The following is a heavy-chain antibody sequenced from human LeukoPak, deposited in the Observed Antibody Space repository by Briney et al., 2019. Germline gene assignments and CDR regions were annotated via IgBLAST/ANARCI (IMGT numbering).Heavy chain of an antibody. J-gene: IGHJ4*02. D-gene: IGHD4-17*01. CDR3: ASNTVTLPSSLDY. Sequence: PGGSLRLSCAASGFTFSSYGMHWVRQAPGKGLEWVSYISSSSSTIYYADSVKGRFTISRDNAKNSLYLQMNSLRAEDTAVYYCASNTVTLPSSLDYWGQGTLVTVSS. CDR1: GFTFSSYG. V-gene: IGHV3-48*01. CDR2: ISSSSSTI.